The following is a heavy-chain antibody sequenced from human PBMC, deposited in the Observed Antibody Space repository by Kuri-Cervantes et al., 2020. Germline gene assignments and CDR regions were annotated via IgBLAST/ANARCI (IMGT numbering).Heavy chain of an antibody. CDR1: GFTFSDYY. CDR2: ISSSASTI. V-gene: IGHV3-11*04. D-gene: IGHD1-1*01. CDR3: ARNAGHFDYHMDV. Sequence: LSLTCAASGFTFSDYYMSWIRQSPGKGLEWVSYISSSASTIYYADSVKGRFTISRDNTEGSLFLQMTSLGAEDTAIYYCARNAGHFDYHMDVWGKGTTVTVSS. J-gene: IGHJ6*03.